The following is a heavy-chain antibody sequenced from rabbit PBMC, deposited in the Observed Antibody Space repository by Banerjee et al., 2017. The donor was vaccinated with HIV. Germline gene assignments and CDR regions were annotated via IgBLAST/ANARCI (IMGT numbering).Heavy chain of an antibody. D-gene: IGHD4-1*01. CDR3: ARDLAGIIGWNFGL. CDR2: IGAGSSGTT. CDR1: GFTLSSYW. J-gene: IGHJ4*01. V-gene: IGHV1S45*01. Sequence: QEQLEESGGDLVKPEGSLTITCKASGFTLSSYWMWWVRQAPGKGLEWIACIGAGSSGTTYYASWAKGRFTISKTSSTTVTLQMTSLTAADTATYFCARDLAGIIGWNFGLWGQGTRVT.